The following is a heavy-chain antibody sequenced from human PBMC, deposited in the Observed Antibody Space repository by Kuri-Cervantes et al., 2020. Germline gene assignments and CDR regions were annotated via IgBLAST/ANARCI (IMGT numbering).Heavy chain of an antibody. CDR2: MNHSGLT. CDR3: ATSSRNAFDI. D-gene: IGHD6-13*01. Sequence: GSLRLSCVVYGGSFGNNYWRIRQPPEEGLGWIGQMNHSGLTIYNPSLKSRLTISEDTSKNQFSLRLSSVTAADTAVYYCATSSRNAFDIWGQGTMVTVSS. V-gene: IGHV4-34*01. CDR1: GGSFGNNY. J-gene: IGHJ3*02.